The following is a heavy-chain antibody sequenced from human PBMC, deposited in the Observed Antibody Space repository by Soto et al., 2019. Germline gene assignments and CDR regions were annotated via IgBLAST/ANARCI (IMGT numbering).Heavy chain of an antibody. CDR2: MNPNSGNT. CDR1: GYTFTSYD. CDR3: ARRGYSSSWYYYYYYGMDV. D-gene: IGHD6-13*01. J-gene: IGHJ6*02. V-gene: IGHV1-8*01. Sequence: QVQLVQSGAEVKKPGASVKVSCKASGYTFTSYDINWVRQATGQGLEWMGWMNPNSGNTGYAQKFQGRVNMTRNTSISTVYMELSSLRSEDTAVYYCARRGYSSSWYYYYYYGMDVWGQGTTVTVSS.